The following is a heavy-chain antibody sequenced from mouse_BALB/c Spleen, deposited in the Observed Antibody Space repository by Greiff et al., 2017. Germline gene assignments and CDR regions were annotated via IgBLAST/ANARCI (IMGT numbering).Heavy chain of an antibody. CDR2: INPYYGST. CDR3: ARGYGSSPAWFAY. J-gene: IGHJ3*01. V-gene: IGHV1-39*01. Sequence: EVQLQQTGPELVKPGASVKISCKASGYSFTDYIMLWVKQSHGKSLEWIGNINPYYGSTSYNLKFMGTATLTVDKSSSTAYMQLNSLTSEDSAVYYCARGYGSSPAWFAYWGQGTLVTVSA. D-gene: IGHD1-1*01. CDR1: GYSFTDYI.